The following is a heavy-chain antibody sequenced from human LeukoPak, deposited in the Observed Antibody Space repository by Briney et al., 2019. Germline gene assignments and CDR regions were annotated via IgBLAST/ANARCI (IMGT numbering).Heavy chain of an antibody. CDR2: IYYSGTT. CDR3: AREDYCSGGSFYSGYFQH. Sequence: SSETLSLTCTVSGGSISSYYWSWIRQPPGKGLEWIGYIYYSGTTNYNPSLKSRVTISVDTSKNQFSLKLSSVTAADTAVYYCAREDYCSGGSFYSGYFQHWGQGTLVAVSS. V-gene: IGHV4-59*01. J-gene: IGHJ1*01. D-gene: IGHD2-15*01. CDR1: GGSISSYY.